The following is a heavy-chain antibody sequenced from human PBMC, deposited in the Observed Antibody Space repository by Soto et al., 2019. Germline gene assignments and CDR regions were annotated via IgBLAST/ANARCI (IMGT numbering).Heavy chain of an antibody. Sequence: QVQLQESVPGLVRPSETLSLTCTVSGGSITSSYWSWIRQSPGKGLESIAYIYHPGLTNYNPSLKSRATISIDTSKNQFSLRLTSVSAADTAMYFCSAEPRRLTYWGQVILVAVSS. D-gene: IGHD1-1*01. CDR2: IYHPGLT. CDR1: GGSITSSY. J-gene: IGHJ4*02. V-gene: IGHV4-59*12. CDR3: SAEPRRLTY.